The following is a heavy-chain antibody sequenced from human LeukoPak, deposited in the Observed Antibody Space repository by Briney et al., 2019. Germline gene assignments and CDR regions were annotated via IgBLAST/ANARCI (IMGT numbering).Heavy chain of an antibody. D-gene: IGHD6-19*01. CDR1: EFTVSSNY. CDR3: ARGIAVIATWNFFDH. V-gene: IGHV3-53*01. CDR2: IYSGGIT. J-gene: IGHJ4*02. Sequence: GESLRLSCVASEFTVSSNYMSWVRQAPGKGLEWVSVIYSGGITFYADSVKGRFTISRDNSMNTLYLHMNSLRVEDTAVYYCARGIAVIATWNFFDHWGQGTLVAVSS.